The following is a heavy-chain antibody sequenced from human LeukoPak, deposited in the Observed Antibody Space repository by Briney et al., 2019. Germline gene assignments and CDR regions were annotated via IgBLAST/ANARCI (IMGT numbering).Heavy chain of an antibody. J-gene: IGHJ4*02. CDR2: IYYSGST. V-gene: IGHV4-39*01. CDR3: ARRYGGSSGYSVGLNYFDY. D-gene: IGHD3-22*01. Sequence: PSETLSLTCTVSGGSISSSSYYWGWIRQPPGKGLEWIGSIYYSGSTYYNPSLKSRVTISVDTSKNQFSLKLNSVTAADTAVYYCARRYGGSSGYSVGLNYFDYWGQGTLVTVSS. CDR1: GGSISSSSYY.